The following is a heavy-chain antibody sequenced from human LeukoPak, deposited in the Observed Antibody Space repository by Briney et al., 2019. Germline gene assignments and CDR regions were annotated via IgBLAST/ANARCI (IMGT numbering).Heavy chain of an antibody. Sequence: ASVKVSCKASGYTFTSYGISWVRQAPGQGLEWMGWMNPNSGNTGYAQKFQGRVTMTRNTSISTAYMELSSLRSEDTAVYYCAREGYGGPLRWFDPWGQGTLVTVSS. D-gene: IGHD4-23*01. CDR2: MNPNSGNT. V-gene: IGHV1-8*02. J-gene: IGHJ5*02. CDR1: GYTFTSYG. CDR3: AREGYGGPLRWFDP.